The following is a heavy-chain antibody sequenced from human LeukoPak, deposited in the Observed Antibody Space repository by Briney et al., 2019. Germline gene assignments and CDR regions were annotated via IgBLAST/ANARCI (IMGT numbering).Heavy chain of an antibody. CDR2: IYYSGST. CDR3: ARVIPVGATDGDY. D-gene: IGHD1-26*01. V-gene: IGHV4-61*01. Sequence: SETLSLTCTVSGGSVSSGSYYWSWIRQPPGKGLEWIGYIYYSGSTNYNPSLKSRVTISVDTSKNQFSLKLSSVTAADTAVYYCARVIPVGATDGDYWGQGTLVTVSS. J-gene: IGHJ4*02. CDR1: GGSVSSGSYY.